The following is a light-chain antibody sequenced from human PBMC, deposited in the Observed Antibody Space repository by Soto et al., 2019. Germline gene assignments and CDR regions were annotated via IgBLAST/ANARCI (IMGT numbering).Light chain of an antibody. Sequence: QSALTQPASVSGSPGQSITISCTGTSSDVGGYNYVSWYQQHPGKAPKLMIYDVSNRPSGVYNRFSGSKSGNTASLTISGLQAEDEADYYCSSYTSSSIVVFGGGTKLTV. J-gene: IGLJ2*01. CDR1: SSDVGGYNY. CDR2: DVS. V-gene: IGLV2-14*01. CDR3: SSYTSSSIVV.